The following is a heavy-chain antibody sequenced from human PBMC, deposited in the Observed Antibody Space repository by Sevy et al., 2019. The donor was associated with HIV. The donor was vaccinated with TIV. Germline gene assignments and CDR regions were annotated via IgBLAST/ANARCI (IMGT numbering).Heavy chain of an antibody. CDR2: IIPPSGTT. CDR1: GGTFSSYA. CDR3: ARCPSENTIFGVVTYYYHMDV. Sequence: ASVKVSCQASGGTFSSYAISWVRQAPGQGLEWMGGIIPPSGTTNYAQKFQGRVTITADESTNTAYMELSGLRSEDTAVYYCARCPSENTIFGVVTYYYHMDVWGKGTTVTVSS. V-gene: IGHV1-69*13. J-gene: IGHJ6*03. D-gene: IGHD3-3*01.